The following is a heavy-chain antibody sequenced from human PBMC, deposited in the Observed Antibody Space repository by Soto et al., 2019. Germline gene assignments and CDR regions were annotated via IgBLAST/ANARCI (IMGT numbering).Heavy chain of an antibody. V-gene: IGHV4-59*01. CDR3: ARVRGTAGKRYFDY. CDR2: TYYSGST. D-gene: IGHD6-13*01. Sequence: PSETLSLTCTVSGGSMIAYYWNWMRQPPGKGLQWIGYTYYSGSTTYNPSLKSRATISVDSSKNQFSLKLDSVTPADTAVYYCARVRGTAGKRYFDYWGPGTLVTVS. J-gene: IGHJ4*02. CDR1: GGSMIAYY.